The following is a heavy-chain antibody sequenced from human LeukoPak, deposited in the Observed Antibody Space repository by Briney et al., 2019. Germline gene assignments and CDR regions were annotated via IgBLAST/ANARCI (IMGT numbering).Heavy chain of an antibody. V-gene: IGHV3-23*01. Sequence: GGSLRLSCAASGFTFSSYAMSWVRQAPGKGLEWVSTISGSGGSTYYADSVKGRFTISRDNSKNTLYLQMNSLRAEDTAVYSCAKNGEVLSWFDPWGQGTLVTVSS. J-gene: IGHJ5*02. CDR2: ISGSGGST. CDR3: AKNGEVLSWFDP. CDR1: GFTFSSYA. D-gene: IGHD3-10*01.